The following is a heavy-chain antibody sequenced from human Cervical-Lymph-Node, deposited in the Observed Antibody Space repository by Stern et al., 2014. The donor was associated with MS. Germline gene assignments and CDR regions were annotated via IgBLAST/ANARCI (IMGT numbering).Heavy chain of an antibody. V-gene: IGHV3-72*01. Sequence: EVQLVESGGGLVLPGGSLRLSCAVSGFTFSDHYMDGVRQAPGKGLEWVGRSRNKPNSYTTEYAASVKGRFTVSRDDSKNLLYLQMNSLKTDDTAVYYCARGFHSFDSWGQGTLVTVSS. CDR1: GFTFSDHY. CDR2: SRNKPNSYTT. CDR3: ARGFHSFDS. J-gene: IGHJ4*02.